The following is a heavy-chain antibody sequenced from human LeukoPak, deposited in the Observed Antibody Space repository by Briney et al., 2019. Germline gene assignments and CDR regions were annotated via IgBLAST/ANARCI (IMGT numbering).Heavy chain of an antibody. CDR2: IYPGDSDT. J-gene: IGHJ4*02. CDR3: ARSAGYYDFWSGYLH. CDR1: GYTFTSYW. V-gene: IGHV5-51*01. Sequence: GESLKISCQSSGYTFTSYWIGWVRQMPGKGLEWMGIIYPGDSDTRYSPSFQGQVTISADKSISTAYLQWSSLKASDTAMYYCARSAGYYDFWSGYLHWGQGTLVTVSS. D-gene: IGHD3-3*01.